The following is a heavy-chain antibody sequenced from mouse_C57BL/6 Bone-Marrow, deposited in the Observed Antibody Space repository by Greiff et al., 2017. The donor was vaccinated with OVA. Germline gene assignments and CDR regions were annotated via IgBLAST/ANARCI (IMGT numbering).Heavy chain of an antibody. Sequence: VQLQQSGPELVKPGASVKISCKASGYTFTDYYMNWVKQSPGKSLEWIGDINPNNGGTSYNQKFKGKATLTVDKSSSTAYMELRSLTSEDSAVYYCARGGCTTVVKGNAWFAYWGQGTLVTVSA. CDR1: GYTFTDYY. J-gene: IGHJ3*01. V-gene: IGHV1-26*01. CDR2: INPNNGGT. D-gene: IGHD1-1*01. CDR3: ARGGCTTVVKGNAWFAY.